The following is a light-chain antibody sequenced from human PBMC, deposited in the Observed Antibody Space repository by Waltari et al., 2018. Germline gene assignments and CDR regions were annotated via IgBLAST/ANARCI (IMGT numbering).Light chain of an antibody. Sequence: QLVLTQSPSASASLGASVKLTCTLSSGHITNVIAWHQQQPGKGPRYRMKVNSDGSHRKGDDIPDRFSGSGSGTERYLTISSLQSEDEADYYCETGGHGTWVFGGGTKLTVL. CDR2: VNSDGSH. J-gene: IGLJ3*02. CDR3: ETGGHGTWV. CDR1: SGHITNV. V-gene: IGLV4-69*01.